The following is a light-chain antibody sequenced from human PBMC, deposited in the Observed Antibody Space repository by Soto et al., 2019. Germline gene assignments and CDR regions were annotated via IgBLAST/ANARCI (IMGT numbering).Light chain of an antibody. CDR1: NIGSKR. V-gene: IGLV3-21*04. Sequence: SYVLTQPPSVSVAPGKTASITCGGNNIGSKRVHWYQQKSGQAPVLVIYNEVDRPSGIPERFSGSNHGNTATLTISRGEAGDEAAYYCHVWDSDRDHPVFGGGTKLTVL. J-gene: IGLJ2*01. CDR3: HVWDSDRDHPV. CDR2: NEV.